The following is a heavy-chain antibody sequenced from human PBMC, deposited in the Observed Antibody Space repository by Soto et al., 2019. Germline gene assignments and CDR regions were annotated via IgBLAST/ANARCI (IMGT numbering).Heavy chain of an antibody. V-gene: IGHV1-8*01. CDR2: MNPNSGNT. D-gene: IGHD1-7*01. Sequence: ASVKVSCKASGYTFTSYDINWVRQATGQGLEWMGWMNPNSGNTGYAQKFQGRVTMTRNTSISTAYMELSSLRSEDTAVYYCAASPSFWQNFCYGAMDAWGQGTTVTV. CDR3: AASPSFWQNFCYGAMDA. J-gene: IGHJ6*02. CDR1: GYTFTSYD.